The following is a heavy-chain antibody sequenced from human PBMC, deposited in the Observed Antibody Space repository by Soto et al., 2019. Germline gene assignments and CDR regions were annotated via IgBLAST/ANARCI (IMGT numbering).Heavy chain of an antibody. J-gene: IGHJ6*02. CDR2: ISYDGSNK. V-gene: IGHV3-30*18. CDR1: GFTFSSYG. D-gene: IGHD6-19*01. CDR3: VKDGSSGWPYYYGMDV. Sequence: QVQLVESGGGVVQPGRSLRLSCAASGFTFSSYGMHWVRQAPGKGLEWVAVISYDGSNKYYADSLKDRFTVSRDNSKNTLYLQMSSLRAEDTAVYYCVKDGSSGWPYYYGMDVWGQGTTVTVSS.